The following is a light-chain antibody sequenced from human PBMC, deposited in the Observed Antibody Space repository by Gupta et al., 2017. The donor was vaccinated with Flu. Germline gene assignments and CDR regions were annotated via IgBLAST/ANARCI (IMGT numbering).Light chain of an antibody. Sequence: EIMLTQSPDFQSVTPKEKVTITCRASQNIGGALNWYQQKPDQSPKVLIKYASQSGSGVPSRFSGSGSGTDFTLTINGLETEDAATYYCHQSSDLPWTFGQGTKVEIK. V-gene: IGKV6-21*01. CDR2: YAS. CDR1: QNIGGA. CDR3: HQSSDLPWT. J-gene: IGKJ1*01.